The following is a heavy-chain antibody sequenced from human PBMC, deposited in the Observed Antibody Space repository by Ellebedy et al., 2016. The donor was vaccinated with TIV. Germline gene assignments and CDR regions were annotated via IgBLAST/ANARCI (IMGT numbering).Heavy chain of an antibody. CDR1: GYTFASYG. D-gene: IGHD7-27*01. CDR2: INTNSGNP. V-gene: IGHV7-4-1*02. CDR3: TRTGIWGNAFDI. J-gene: IGHJ3*02. Sequence: AASVKVSCKASGYTFASYGVNWVRQAPGQGLEWMGWINTNSGNPTYAQDFTGRIVFSLDTSVSTAYLQISSLRAGDSAVYYCTRTGIWGNAFDIWGQGTMVTVSS.